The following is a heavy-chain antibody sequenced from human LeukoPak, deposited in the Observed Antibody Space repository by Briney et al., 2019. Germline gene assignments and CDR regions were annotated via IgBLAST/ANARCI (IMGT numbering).Heavy chain of an antibody. V-gene: IGHV3-23*01. CDR2: ISSSGGST. Sequence: PGGSLRLSCAASGFTFSSYAMSWVRQAPGKGLEWVSAISSSGGSTYYADSVKGRFTISRDNSKNTLYLQMNSLRAEDTAVYYCAKDRYDYVWGSYRSLWGQGTLVTVSS. D-gene: IGHD3-16*02. CDR3: AKDRYDYVWGSYRSL. J-gene: IGHJ4*02. CDR1: GFTFSSYA.